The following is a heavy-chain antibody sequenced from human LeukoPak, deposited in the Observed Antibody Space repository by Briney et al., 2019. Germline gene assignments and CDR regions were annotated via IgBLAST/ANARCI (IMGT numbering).Heavy chain of an antibody. J-gene: IGHJ4*02. D-gene: IGHD2-15*01. Sequence: PGGSLRLSCAASGFTFSSYGMHWVRQAPGKGLEWVAFIRYDGSNKYYADSVKGRFTISRDNSKNTLCLQMNSLRAEDTAVYYCAKDIVVVVAATQGVDYWGQGTLVTVSS. CDR2: IRYDGSNK. CDR3: AKDIVVVVAATQGVDY. V-gene: IGHV3-30*02. CDR1: GFTFSSYG.